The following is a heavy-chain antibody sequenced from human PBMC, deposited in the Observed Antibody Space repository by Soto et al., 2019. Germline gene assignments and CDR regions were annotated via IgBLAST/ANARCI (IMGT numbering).Heavy chain of an antibody. V-gene: IGHV3-23*01. D-gene: IGHD2-15*01. CDR1: GFTFSSYA. J-gene: IGHJ4*02. CDR3: AKEGDIVVVVAELIYYFDY. CDR2: ISGSGGST. Sequence: GGSLRLSCAASGFTFSSYAMSWVRQAPGKGLEWVSAISGSGGSTYYADSVKGRFTISRDNSKNTLYLQMNSLRAEDTAVYYCAKEGDIVVVVAELIYYFDYWGQGTLVTVSS.